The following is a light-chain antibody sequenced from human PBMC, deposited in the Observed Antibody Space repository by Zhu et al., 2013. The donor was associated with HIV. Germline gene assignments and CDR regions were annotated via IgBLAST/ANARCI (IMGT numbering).Light chain of an antibody. CDR3: QQSYSTPRT. Sequence: EIQMTQSPSSLSASVGDRVTITCRASQRISNYLNWYQQKPGKAPRLLIYAASSVQSGVPSRFSGSGSGTDFTLTISSLQPEDFATYYCQQSYSTPRTFGQGTKVEIK. V-gene: IGKV1-39*01. CDR2: AAS. J-gene: IGKJ1*01. CDR1: QRISNY.